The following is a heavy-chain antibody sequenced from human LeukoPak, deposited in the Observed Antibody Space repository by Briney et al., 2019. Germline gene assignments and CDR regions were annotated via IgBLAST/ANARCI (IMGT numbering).Heavy chain of an antibody. CDR1: GASISSYY. J-gene: IGHJ4*02. CDR2: IYYSGST. V-gene: IGHV4-59*08. D-gene: IGHD5-18*01. Sequence: SETLSLTCTVSGASISSYYWSWIRQPPGKGLEWIGYIYYSGSTNYNPSLKSRVTISVDTSKNQSSLKLSSVTAADTAVYYCARHVTSKKITAMAPPYFDYWGQGTLVTVSS. CDR3: ARHVTSKKITAMAPPYFDY.